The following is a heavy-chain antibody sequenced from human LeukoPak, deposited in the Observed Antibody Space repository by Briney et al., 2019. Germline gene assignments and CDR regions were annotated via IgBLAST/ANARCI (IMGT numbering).Heavy chain of an antibody. D-gene: IGHD1-26*01. J-gene: IGHJ4*02. CDR2: ISNNGGYT. V-gene: IGHV3-23*01. Sequence: GGSLRLSCAASGFTFSSSAMSWVRQAPGKGLEWVSAISNNGGYTYYADSVQGRFTISRDNSKNTLYLQMNSLRAEDTAVYYCAKDGYSGSLFDYWGQGTLVTVSS. CDR1: GFTFSSSA. CDR3: AKDGYSGSLFDY.